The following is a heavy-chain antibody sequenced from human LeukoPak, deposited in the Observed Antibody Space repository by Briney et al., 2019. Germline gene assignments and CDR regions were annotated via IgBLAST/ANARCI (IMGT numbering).Heavy chain of an antibody. CDR1: GGSISSSSYY. D-gene: IGHD2-15*01. CDR3: ARHATGDEGLRWFDP. V-gene: IGHV4-39*01. CDR2: IYYSGST. Sequence: PSETLSLTCTVSGGSISSSSYYWGWIRQPPGKGLEWIGSIYYSGSTYYNPSLKSRVTISVDTSKNQFSLKLSSVTAADTAVYYCARHATGDEGLRWFDPWGQGTLVTVSS. J-gene: IGHJ5*02.